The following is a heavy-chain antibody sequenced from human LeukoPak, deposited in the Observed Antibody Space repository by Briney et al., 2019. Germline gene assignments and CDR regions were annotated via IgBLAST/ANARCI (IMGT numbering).Heavy chain of an antibody. V-gene: IGHV1-2*02. CDR2: INPDSGAT. CDR3: ARDVDATVDLDY. Sequence: GASVKVSCKASGYTFTAYYMHWVRQAPGQGLEWVGWINPDSGATRYAQNFQGRVTMTRGTSITTAYMELSGLRSDDTAVYYCARDVDATVDLDYWGPGTLVTVSS. J-gene: IGHJ4*02. D-gene: IGHD4-11*01. CDR1: GYTFTAYY.